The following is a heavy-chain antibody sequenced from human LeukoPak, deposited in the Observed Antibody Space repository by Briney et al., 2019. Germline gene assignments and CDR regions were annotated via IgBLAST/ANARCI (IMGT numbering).Heavy chain of an antibody. V-gene: IGHV3-64*01. CDR1: GFTFSNYS. D-gene: IGHD6-25*01. CDR2: ISSDGGST. Sequence: PGGSLRLSCAASGFTFSNYSMHWVRQAPGQGLEYVSAISSDGGSTYYANSVKGRFTISRENSKNTLYLQMGSLRAEDMAVYFCRRGGAAPAVDYWGQGTLVTVSS. J-gene: IGHJ4*02. CDR3: RRGGAAPAVDY.